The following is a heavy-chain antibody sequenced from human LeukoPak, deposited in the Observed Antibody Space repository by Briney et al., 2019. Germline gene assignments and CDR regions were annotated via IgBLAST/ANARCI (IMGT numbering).Heavy chain of an antibody. CDR1: GGSISSYY. Sequence: TPSETLSLTCTVSGGSISSYYWSWIRQPPGKGLEWIGYIYYSGSTNYNPSLKSRVTISVDTSKNQFSLKLSSVTAADTAVYYCARDRVRGVDYWGQGTLVTVSS. V-gene: IGHV4-59*01. CDR3: ARDRVRGVDY. J-gene: IGHJ4*02. D-gene: IGHD3-10*01. CDR2: IYYSGST.